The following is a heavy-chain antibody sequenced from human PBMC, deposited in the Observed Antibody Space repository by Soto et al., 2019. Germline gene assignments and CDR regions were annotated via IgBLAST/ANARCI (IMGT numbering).Heavy chain of an antibody. J-gene: IGHJ3*02. V-gene: IGHV4-59*08. Sequence: QVQLQESGPGLVKPSETLSLTCTVSGGSISSYYWSWIRQPPGKGLEWIGYIYYSGSTNYNPSLKSRVTISVDTSKNQFSLKLSSVTAADTAVYYCARRGPCWTNGVCHDAFDIWGQGTMVTVSS. CDR1: GGSISSYY. D-gene: IGHD2-8*01. CDR3: ARRGPCWTNGVCHDAFDI. CDR2: IYYSGST.